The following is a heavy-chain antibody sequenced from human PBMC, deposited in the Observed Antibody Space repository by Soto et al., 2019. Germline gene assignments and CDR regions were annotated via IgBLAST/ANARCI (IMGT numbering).Heavy chain of an antibody. J-gene: IGHJ4*02. Sequence: SVKVSCKASGGTFSSYAISWVRQAPGQGLEWMGGIIPIFGTANYAQKFQGRVTITADESTSTAYMELSSLRSEDTAVYYCARGGNYYGSSGYYSYFDYWGQGTLVTVS. D-gene: IGHD3-22*01. CDR2: IIPIFGTA. CDR1: GGTFSSYA. V-gene: IGHV1-69*13. CDR3: ARGGNYYGSSGYYSYFDY.